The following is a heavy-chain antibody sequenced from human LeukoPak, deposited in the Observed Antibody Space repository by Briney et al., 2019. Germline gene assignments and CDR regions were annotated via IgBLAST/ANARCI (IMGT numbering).Heavy chain of an antibody. CDR3: ARVGDYVYYYYYMDV. CDR1: GYTFTSYA. D-gene: IGHD4-17*01. J-gene: IGHJ6*03. CDR2: INTNTGNP. V-gene: IGHV7-4-1*02. Sequence: GASVKVSCKASGYTFTSYAMNWVRQAPGQGREWMGWINTNTGNPTYSQGFTGRFVFSLDTSVSTAYLQISSLKAEDTAVYYCARVGDYVYYYYYMDVWGKGTTVTVSS.